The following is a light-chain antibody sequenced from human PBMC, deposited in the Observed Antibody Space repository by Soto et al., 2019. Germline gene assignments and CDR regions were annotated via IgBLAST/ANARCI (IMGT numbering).Light chain of an antibody. CDR2: GVS. Sequence: DIQMTQSPSSLSASVGDRVTITCRASQGIRNELGWYQQKPGRAPKRLIYGVSNLQSGVPSRFSGSASGTESTLTISSLQPEDSATYYCLQHNTYPWTFGQGNKVEVK. J-gene: IGKJ1*01. CDR3: LQHNTYPWT. V-gene: IGKV1-17*01. CDR1: QGIRNE.